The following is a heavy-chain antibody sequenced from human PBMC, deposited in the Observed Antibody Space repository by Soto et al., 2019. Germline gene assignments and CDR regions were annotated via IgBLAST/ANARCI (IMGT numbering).Heavy chain of an antibody. Sequence: GGSLRLSCAASGFMFSSYGMHWVRQAPGKGLEWVADIWYDGSNKYYGDSVKGRFTISRDNPKNTLYLQMNSLRVEDTAVYYCARDQSAIRGPSLSAFDIWGQGTTVTVSS. D-gene: IGHD3-10*01. CDR2: IWYDGSNK. CDR1: GFMFSSYG. J-gene: IGHJ3*02. CDR3: ARDQSAIRGPSLSAFDI. V-gene: IGHV3-33*01.